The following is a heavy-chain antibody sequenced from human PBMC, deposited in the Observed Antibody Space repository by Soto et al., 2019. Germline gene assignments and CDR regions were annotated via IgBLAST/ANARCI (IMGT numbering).Heavy chain of an antibody. CDR2: IYYSGST. J-gene: IGHJ4*02. Sequence: PSYTLSLTCSVAGDSISSYYWSWIRQPPGKGLEWIGYIYYSGSTNYNPSLKSRVTISVDTSKNQFSLKLSSVTAADTAVYYCARRHGDYETFDYWGQGTLVTVSS. D-gene: IGHD4-17*01. V-gene: IGHV4-59*01. CDR1: GDSISSYY. CDR3: ARRHGDYETFDY.